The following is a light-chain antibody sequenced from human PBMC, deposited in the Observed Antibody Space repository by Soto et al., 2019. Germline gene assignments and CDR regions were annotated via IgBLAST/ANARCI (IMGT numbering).Light chain of an antibody. J-gene: IGKJ1*01. CDR3: QQYGSSPWT. CDR2: GAS. V-gene: IGKV3-20*01. CDR1: QSVSSSY. Sequence: IVLTQSPGTLSLSPGERVTLSCRASQSVSSSYLAWYKQKPGQAPRLLIYGASSRATGIPDRFGGSGSGTDFTLTINRLESRDSAVYYWQQYGSSPWTFGKWTKVEIK.